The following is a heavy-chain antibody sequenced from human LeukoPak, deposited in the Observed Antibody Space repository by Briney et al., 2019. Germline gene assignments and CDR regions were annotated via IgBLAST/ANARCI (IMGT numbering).Heavy chain of an antibody. J-gene: IGHJ4*02. CDR3: ARDDACSSTSCPIDY. V-gene: IGHV3-11*04. Sequence: PGGSLRLSCAASGFTFSDYYMSWIRQAPGKGLEWVSYISSSGSTIYYADSVKGRFTISRDNAKNSLYLQMNSLRAEDTAVYYCARDDACSSTSCPIDYWGQGTLVTVSS. CDR1: GFTFSDYY. CDR2: ISSSGSTI. D-gene: IGHD2-2*01.